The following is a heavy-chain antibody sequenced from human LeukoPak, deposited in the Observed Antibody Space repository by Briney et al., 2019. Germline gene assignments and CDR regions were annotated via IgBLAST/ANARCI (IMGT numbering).Heavy chain of an antibody. CDR2: INHSGST. D-gene: IGHD3-10*01. Sequence: SETLSLTCAVYGGSFSGYYWSWIRQPPGKGLEWIGEINHSGSTNYNPSLKSRVTISVDTSKNQFSLKLSSVTAADTAVYYCARGKYYYGSGSYYNVRYYYYYYMDVWGKGTTVTISS. CDR1: GGSFSGYY. J-gene: IGHJ6*03. V-gene: IGHV4-34*01. CDR3: ARGKYYYGSGSYYNVRYYYYYYMDV.